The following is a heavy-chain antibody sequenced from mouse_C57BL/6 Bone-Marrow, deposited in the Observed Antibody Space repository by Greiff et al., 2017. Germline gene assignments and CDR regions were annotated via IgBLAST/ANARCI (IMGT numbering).Heavy chain of an antibody. V-gene: IGHV5-12*01. D-gene: IGHD1-1*01. CDR1: GFTFSDYY. CDR2: ISNGGGST. Sequence: DVMLVESGGGLVQPGGSLKLSCAASGFTFSDYYMYWVRQTPEKRLEWVAYISNGGGSTYYPDTVKGRFTISRDNAKNTLYLQMSRLKSEDTAMYYCASPPYYGSSYNAMDYWGQGTSVTVSS. CDR3: ASPPYYGSSYNAMDY. J-gene: IGHJ4*01.